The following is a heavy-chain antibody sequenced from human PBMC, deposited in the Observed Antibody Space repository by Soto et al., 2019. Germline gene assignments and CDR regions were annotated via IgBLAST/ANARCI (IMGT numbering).Heavy chain of an antibody. V-gene: IGHV4-59*08. D-gene: IGHD1-1*01. CDR2: IHFDGST. Sequence: SETLSLTCTVSGGSISSYYWSWIRQPPGKGLEWIGYIHFDGSTSYNPSLKSRVTISVDTSKNQFSLKLNSVTAADTAVYYCARALDWTFNYWGQGTLVPSPQ. CDR1: GGSISSYY. J-gene: IGHJ4*02. CDR3: ARALDWTFNY.